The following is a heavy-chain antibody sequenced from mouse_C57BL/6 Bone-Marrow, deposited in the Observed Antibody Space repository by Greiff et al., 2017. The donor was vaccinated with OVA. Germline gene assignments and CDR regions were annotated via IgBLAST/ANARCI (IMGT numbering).Heavy chain of an antibody. CDR3: ASYGSSYEDYFDY. CDR1: GYTFTSYT. D-gene: IGHD1-1*01. J-gene: IGHJ2*01. CDR2: INPSSGYT. V-gene: IGHV1-4*01. Sequence: QVQLKESGAELARPGASVKMSCKASGYTFTSYTMHWVKQRPGQGLEWIGYINPSSGYTKYNQKFKDKATLTADKSSSTAYMQLSSLTSEDSAVYYCASYGSSYEDYFDYWGQGTTLTVSS.